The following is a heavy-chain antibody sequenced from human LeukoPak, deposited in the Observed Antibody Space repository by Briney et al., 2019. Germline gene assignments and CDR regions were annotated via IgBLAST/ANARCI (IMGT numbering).Heavy chain of an antibody. CDR2: INPSGGST. Sequence: GASVKVSCKASGYTFTGYYMHWVRQAPGQGLEWMGLINPSGGSTRYAQKFQGRVTMTRDTSTSTVYMELSSLRSEDTAVYYCARDGGHVRFGESIAFHYWGQGTLVTVSS. CDR3: ARDGGHVRFGESIAFHY. D-gene: IGHD3-10*01. V-gene: IGHV1-46*01. J-gene: IGHJ4*02. CDR1: GYTFTGYY.